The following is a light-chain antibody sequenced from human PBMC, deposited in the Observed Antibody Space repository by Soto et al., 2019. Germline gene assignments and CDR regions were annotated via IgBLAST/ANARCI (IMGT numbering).Light chain of an antibody. V-gene: IGKV3-15*01. CDR2: GAS. CDR1: QSVSSN. J-gene: IGKJ2*01. Sequence: EIVMTQSPATLSVSPGERATLSCRASQSVSSNLAWYQQTPGQAPRLLIYGASTRATGIPARFSGSGSGTEFTLTNSSLQSEDFAVYYCQQYNNLPYTFGQWTKLEIK. CDR3: QQYNNLPYT.